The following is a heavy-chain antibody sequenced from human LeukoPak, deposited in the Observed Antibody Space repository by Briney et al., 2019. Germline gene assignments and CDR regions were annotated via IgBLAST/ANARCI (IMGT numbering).Heavy chain of an antibody. D-gene: IGHD3-9*01. Sequence: SETLSLTCTVSGGSVSSGSYYWSWIRQPPGKGLEWTGYIYYSGSTNYNPSLKSRVTISVDTSKNQFSLKLSSVTAADTAVYYCARVEDYDILTLGPWGQGTLVTVSS. V-gene: IGHV4-61*01. CDR1: GGSVSSGSYY. CDR2: IYYSGST. CDR3: ARVEDYDILTLGP. J-gene: IGHJ5*02.